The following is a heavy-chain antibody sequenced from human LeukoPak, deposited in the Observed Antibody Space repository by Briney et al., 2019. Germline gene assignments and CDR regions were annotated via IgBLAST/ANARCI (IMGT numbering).Heavy chain of an antibody. V-gene: IGHV1-24*01. CDR3: ATDQPRRYGDYASR. CDR1: GYTLTELS. Sequence: ASVKVSCKVSGYTLTELSMHCVRQAPGKGLEWMGGFDPEDGETIYAQKFQGRVTMTEDTSTDTAYMELSSLRSEDTAVYYCATDQPRRYGDYASRWGQGTLVTVSS. J-gene: IGHJ4*02. CDR2: FDPEDGET. D-gene: IGHD4-17*01.